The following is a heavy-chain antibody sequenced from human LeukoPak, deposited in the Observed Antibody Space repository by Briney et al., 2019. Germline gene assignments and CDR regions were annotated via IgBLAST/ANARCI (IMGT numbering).Heavy chain of an antibody. D-gene: IGHD5-18*01. CDR1: GFTFSNYE. CDR2: ISGSGGST. J-gene: IGHJ5*02. V-gene: IGHV3-23*01. CDR3: AKGGGYSYGSLLYNWFDP. Sequence: GGSLRLSCAASGFTFSNYEMNWVRQAPGKGLEWVSAISGSGGSTYYADSVKGRFTISRDNSKNTLYLQMNSLRAEDTAVYYCAKGGGYSYGSLLYNWFDPWGQGTLVTVSS.